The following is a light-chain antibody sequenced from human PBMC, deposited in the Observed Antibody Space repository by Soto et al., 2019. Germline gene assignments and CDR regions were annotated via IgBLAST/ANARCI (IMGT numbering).Light chain of an antibody. V-gene: IGKV1-5*03. Sequence: DIQMTQSPSTLSASVGDRVTINCRASQSITGWLAWFQQKPGKAPKIMISKASSLESGVPSRFSGSGSGTEFTLTISSLQPDDFATYYCQHYSSYRWTFGQGTKVDIK. CDR3: QHYSSYRWT. CDR2: KAS. CDR1: QSITGW. J-gene: IGKJ1*01.